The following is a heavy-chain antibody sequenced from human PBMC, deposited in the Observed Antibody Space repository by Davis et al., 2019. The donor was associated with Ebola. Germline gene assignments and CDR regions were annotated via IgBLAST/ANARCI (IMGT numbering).Heavy chain of an antibody. CDR1: GFTFSSYG. CDR3: AGDGLPAALNY. CDR2: ISYDGSNK. V-gene: IGHV3-30*03. D-gene: IGHD2-2*01. J-gene: IGHJ4*02. Sequence: GESLKISCSASGFTFSSYGMHWVRQAPGKGLEWVAVISYDGSNKYYADSVKGRFTISRDNAKNSLYLQMNSLRVEDTALYYCAGDGLPAALNYWGQGTLVTVSS.